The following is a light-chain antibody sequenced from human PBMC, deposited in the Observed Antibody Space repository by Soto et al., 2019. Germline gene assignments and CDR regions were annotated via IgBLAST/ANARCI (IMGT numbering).Light chain of an antibody. CDR1: NSDVGAYNY. J-gene: IGLJ1*01. Sequence: QSALTQPASVSGSSVQSITISCAGTNSDVGAYNYVSWYQHHPGKAPKLMIYDVNNRPSGDSNRFSGSKSGNTASLTISGLQAEDEADYYCSSWTSGATYVFGSGTKLTVL. V-gene: IGLV2-14*03. CDR2: DVN. CDR3: SSWTSGATYV.